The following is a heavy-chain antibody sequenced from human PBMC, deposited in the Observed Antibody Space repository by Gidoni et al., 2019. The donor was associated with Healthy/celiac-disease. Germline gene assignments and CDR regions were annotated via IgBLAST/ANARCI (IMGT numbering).Heavy chain of an antibody. CDR2: IYYSGST. D-gene: IGHD3-9*01. V-gene: IGHV4-39*07. CDR1: GGSISSSSYY. J-gene: IGHJ4*02. CDR3: ARGGRYYDILTGVDY. Sequence: QLQLQESGPGLVKPSETLSLTCTVSGGSISSSSYYWGWIRQPPGKGLEWIGSIYYSGSTYYNPSLKSRVTISVDTSKNQFSLKLSSVTAADTAVYYCARGGRYYDILTGVDYWGQGTLVTVSS.